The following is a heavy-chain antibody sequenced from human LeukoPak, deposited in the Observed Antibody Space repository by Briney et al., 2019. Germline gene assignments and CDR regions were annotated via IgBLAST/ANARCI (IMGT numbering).Heavy chain of an antibody. V-gene: IGHV1-18*01. CDR2: ISADNGNT. CDR3: ARDWAPLSGNYYDAWFDP. D-gene: IGHD1-26*01. Sequence: ASVKVSCKASGYTFTSYGISWVRQAPGQGLEWMGWISADNGNTKYAQKLQGRVTMTTDTSTSTAYMELRSLRSDDTAVYYCARDWAPLSGNYYDAWFDPWGQGTMVTVSS. J-gene: IGHJ5*02. CDR1: GYTFTSYG.